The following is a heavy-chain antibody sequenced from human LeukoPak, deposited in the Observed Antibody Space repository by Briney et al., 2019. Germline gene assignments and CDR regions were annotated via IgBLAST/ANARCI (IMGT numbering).Heavy chain of an antibody. Sequence: ASVTVSCKASGYTFTSYGISWVRQAPGQGLEWMGWISAYNGNTNYAQKLQGRVTMTTDTSTSTAYMELRSLRSDDTAVYYCARAEDWGPDWYFDLWGRGTLVTVSS. D-gene: IGHD7-27*01. CDR3: ARAEDWGPDWYFDL. CDR1: GYTFTSYG. J-gene: IGHJ2*01. V-gene: IGHV1-18*01. CDR2: ISAYNGNT.